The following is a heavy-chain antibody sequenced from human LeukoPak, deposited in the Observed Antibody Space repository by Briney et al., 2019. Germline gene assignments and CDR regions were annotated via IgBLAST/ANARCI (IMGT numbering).Heavy chain of an antibody. J-gene: IGHJ4*02. D-gene: IGHD2-2*01. CDR3: ARADFFCESTNCYLSD. V-gene: IGHV5-51*01. CDR1: GYSFTTYW. CDR2: IWPGDSDT. Sequence: GESLKISCKGSGYSFTTYWIGWVRQKPGKGLEWMGIIWPGDSDTTYSPSFQGQVILSVDKSISTAYLQWKSLKASDTAIYYCARADFFCESTNCYLSDWGQGTLVTVSS.